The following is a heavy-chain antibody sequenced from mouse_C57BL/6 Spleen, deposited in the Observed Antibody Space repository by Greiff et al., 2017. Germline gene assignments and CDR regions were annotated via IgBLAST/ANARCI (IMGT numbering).Heavy chain of an antibody. Sequence: EVQLQQSGPGLVKPSQSLSLTCSVTGYSITSGYYWNWIRQFPGNKLEWMGYISYDGSNNYNPSLKNRISITRDTSTNQFFLKLNSVTTEDTATYYCARGWGNYGGAMDYWGQGTSVTVSS. CDR2: ISYDGSN. CDR1: GYSITSGYY. CDR3: ARGWGNYGGAMDY. J-gene: IGHJ4*01. V-gene: IGHV3-6*01. D-gene: IGHD2-1*01.